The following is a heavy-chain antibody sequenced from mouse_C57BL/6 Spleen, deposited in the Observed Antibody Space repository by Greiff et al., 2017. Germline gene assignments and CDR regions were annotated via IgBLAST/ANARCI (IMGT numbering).Heavy chain of an antibody. CDR2: IDPDTGGT. V-gene: IGHV1-15*01. D-gene: IGHD1-1*01. Sequence: QVQLQQSGAELVRPGASVTLSCKASGYTFTDYEMHWVKQTPVHSLEWIGAIDPDTGGTAYNQKFKGKAILTADKSSSTAYMELRSLTSEDSAVYYCTRVLRSFAYWGQGTMVTVSA. CDR1: GYTFTDYE. J-gene: IGHJ3*01. CDR3: TRVLRSFAY.